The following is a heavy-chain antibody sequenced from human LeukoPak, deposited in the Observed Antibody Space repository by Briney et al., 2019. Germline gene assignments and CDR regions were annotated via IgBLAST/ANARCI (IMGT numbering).Heavy chain of an antibody. CDR3: ARDSSGYQDFDY. CDR1: GGSISSGDYY. CDR2: IYYSGST. J-gene: IGHJ4*02. Sequence: PSQTLSLTCTVSGGSISSGDYYWSWIRQPPGKGLEWIGYIYYSGSTYYNPSLKSRVTISVDTSKNQFSLKLSSVTAADTAVYYCARDSSGYQDFDYWGQGTLVTVSS. D-gene: IGHD3-22*01. V-gene: IGHV4-30-4*01.